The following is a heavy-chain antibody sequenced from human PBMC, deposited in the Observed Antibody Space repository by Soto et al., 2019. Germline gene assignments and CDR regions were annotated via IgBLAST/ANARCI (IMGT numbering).Heavy chain of an antibody. CDR1: QFPFDVYS. D-gene: IGHD6-19*01. J-gene: IGHJ3*01. CDR2: IRHTTSAT. CDR3: ARDRGSSGMFELDV. V-gene: IGHV3-48*02. Sequence: LRLSCVASQFPFDVYSMHWVRQAPGKGLEWVSYIRHTTSATFYADAVKGRFTISRDNRKNSLFLQMNSLRDDDTGVYFCARDRGSSGMFELDVWGPGTLVTVSS.